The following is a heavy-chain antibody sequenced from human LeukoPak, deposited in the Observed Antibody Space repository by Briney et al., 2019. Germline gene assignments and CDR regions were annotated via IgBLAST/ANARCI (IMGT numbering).Heavy chain of an antibody. CDR3: ARDLGASGDY. J-gene: IGHJ4*02. CDR1: GGSISSYY. CDR2: IYYSGST. Sequence: SETLSLTCTVSGGSISSYYWSWIRQPPGKGLEWIGYIYYSGSTNYNPSLKSRVTISVDTSKNQFSLKLSSVTAADTAVYYCARDLGASGDYWGQGTLVTVSS. V-gene: IGHV4-59*01. D-gene: IGHD1-26*01.